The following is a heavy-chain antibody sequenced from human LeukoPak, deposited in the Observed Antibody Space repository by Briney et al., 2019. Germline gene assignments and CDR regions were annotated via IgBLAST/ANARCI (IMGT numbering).Heavy chain of an antibody. D-gene: IGHD4-23*01. J-gene: IGHJ4*02. CDR3: AREGVGGRVDY. Sequence: GGSLRLSCAASGFTFSSYSMNWVRQAPGKGLEWVSYISSSSSTIYYADSVKGRFTISRDNAKNSLYLQMNSLRAEDTAVYYCAREGVGGRVDYWGQGTLVTVSS. CDR2: ISSSSSTI. V-gene: IGHV3-48*04. CDR1: GFTFSSYS.